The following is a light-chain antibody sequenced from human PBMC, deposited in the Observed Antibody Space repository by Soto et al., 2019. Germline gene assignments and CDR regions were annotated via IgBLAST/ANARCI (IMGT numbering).Light chain of an antibody. J-gene: IGKJ4*01. CDR1: QSISYN. Sequence: EIVRTQSPPTLSVCPGESATLSCRASQSISYNLAWYQQKLDLAPRLLRYHKSTRATGVPARFSGSGSGTEFSLTISSLQSEDVAVYYCQRYDNLPLTFGGGTRVEIK. CDR3: QRYDNLPLT. CDR2: HKS. V-gene: IGKV3-15*01.